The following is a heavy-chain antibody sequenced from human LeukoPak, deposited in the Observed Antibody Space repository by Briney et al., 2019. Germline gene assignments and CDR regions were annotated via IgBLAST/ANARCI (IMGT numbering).Heavy chain of an antibody. CDR3: ARDVVGIAARYFDY. Sequence: SETLSLTCTVSGGSISSYYWSWIRQPPGKGLEWIGYIYYSGTTNYNPSLKSRVTISVDTSKNQFSLKLSSVTAADTAVYYCARDVVGIAARYFDYWGRGTLVTVSS. D-gene: IGHD6-6*01. CDR2: IYYSGTT. J-gene: IGHJ4*02. V-gene: IGHV4-59*01. CDR1: GGSISSYY.